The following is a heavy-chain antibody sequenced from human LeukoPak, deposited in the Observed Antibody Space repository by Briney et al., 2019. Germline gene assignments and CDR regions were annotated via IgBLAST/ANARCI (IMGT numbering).Heavy chain of an antibody. CDR2: ISGSGGST. CDR1: GYTFSSYG. J-gene: IGHJ3*02. Sequence: GGSLRLSCAASGYTFSSYGMSWVRQAPGKGLEWVSAISGSGGSTYYADSVKGRLTISRDNSKNTLYLQMNSLRAEDTAVYYCAKERTPGGDYGDAFDIWGQGTMVTVSS. V-gene: IGHV3-23*01. D-gene: IGHD2-21*02. CDR3: AKERTPGGDYGDAFDI.